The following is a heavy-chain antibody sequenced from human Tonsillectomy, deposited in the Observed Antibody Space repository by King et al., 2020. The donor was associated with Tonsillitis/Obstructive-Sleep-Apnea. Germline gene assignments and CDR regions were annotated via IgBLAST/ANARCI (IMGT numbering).Heavy chain of an antibody. V-gene: IGHV1-18*01. J-gene: IGHJ6*03. CDR3: ATVAPRESYYYYYMDV. Sequence: VQLVQSGAEVKKPGASVKVSCKASGYTFTSYDISWVRQAPGQGLEWMGWIRAYNGNTNYEQKLQGRVTMTTDTSTSTAYMELRSLKSDDTAVYYCATVAPRESYYYYYMDVWGKGTTVTVSS. D-gene: IGHD1-26*01. CDR2: IRAYNGNT. CDR1: GYTFTSYD.